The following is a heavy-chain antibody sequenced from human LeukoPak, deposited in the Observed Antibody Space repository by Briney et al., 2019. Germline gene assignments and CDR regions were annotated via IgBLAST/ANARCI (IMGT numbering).Heavy chain of an antibody. CDR2: IYYSGST. D-gene: IGHD3-16*01. Sequence: SETLSLTCTVSGGSISSYYWSWIRQPPGKGLEWIGYIYYSGSTNYNPSLKSRVTISVDTSKNQFSLKLSPVTAADTAVYYCARWGGIGMDVWGQGTTVTVSS. CDR3: ARWGGIGMDV. J-gene: IGHJ6*02. CDR1: GGSISSYY. V-gene: IGHV4-59*01.